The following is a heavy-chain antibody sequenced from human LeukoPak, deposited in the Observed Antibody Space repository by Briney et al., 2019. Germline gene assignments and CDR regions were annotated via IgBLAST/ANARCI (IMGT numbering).Heavy chain of an antibody. CDR1: GFTFSSYE. J-gene: IGHJ4*02. CDR2: IDSSGSNI. D-gene: IGHD5-24*01. CDR3: ARTKEMASISYLDS. V-gene: IGHV3-48*03. Sequence: GGSLRLSCAASGFTFSSYEMNWVRQAPGKGLEWVSYIDSSGSNIHYADSVKGRFTISRDNAKNSLYLQMNSLRAEDTAVYYCARTKEMASISYLDSWGQGTLVTVSS.